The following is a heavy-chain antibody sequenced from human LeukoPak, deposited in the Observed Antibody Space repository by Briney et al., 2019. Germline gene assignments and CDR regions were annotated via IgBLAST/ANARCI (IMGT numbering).Heavy chain of an antibody. CDR1: GFTFSDYS. CDR3: ATSGGFVLPNAITGNWYMDV. CDR2: ITSAGGYT. D-gene: IGHD2-2*01. J-gene: IGHJ6*03. Sequence: GGSLRLSCGASGFTFSDYSMNWVRQAPGKGLAWVASITSAGGYTYYADSVKGRFTISRDNAQNSLFLQMNSLGAEDTAVYFCATSGGFVLPNAITGNWYMDVWGRGTSDTVSS. V-gene: IGHV3-21*01.